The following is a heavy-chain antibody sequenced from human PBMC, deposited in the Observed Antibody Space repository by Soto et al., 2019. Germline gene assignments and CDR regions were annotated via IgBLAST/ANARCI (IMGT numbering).Heavy chain of an antibody. V-gene: IGHV4-59*01. D-gene: IGHD3-16*01. Sequence: QVQLQESGPGLVKPSETLSLTCTVSGCSISTYYWSLIRQPPGKGLEWIGFIYYTGSTNYNPTLTNRVTSSLDTYHKQFSLKLSSVTAADTAVYYCARTSSCAYDSCEFDPWGQGILVTVYS. CDR1: GCSISTYY. CDR2: IYYTGST. CDR3: ARTSSCAYDSCEFDP. J-gene: IGHJ5*02.